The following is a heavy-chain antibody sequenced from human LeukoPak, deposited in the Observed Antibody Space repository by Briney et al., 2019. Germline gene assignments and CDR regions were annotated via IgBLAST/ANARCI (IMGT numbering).Heavy chain of an antibody. J-gene: IGHJ5*02. V-gene: IGHV3-30*02. CDR1: AFTFSSSG. CDR3: VSKATNQVGH. CDR2: IRYDGNNK. Sequence: GGSLRPSRAAAAFTFSSSGMHWVRQAPGKGRKWVSFIRYDGNNKYYADSVTGRFTICRDSSKNTLYLQMNSLRAEDTAVYYCVSKATNQVGHWGQGTLVTVSS. D-gene: IGHD1-14*01.